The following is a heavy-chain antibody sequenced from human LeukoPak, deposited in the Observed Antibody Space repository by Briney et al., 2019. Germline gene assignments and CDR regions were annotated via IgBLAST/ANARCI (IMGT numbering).Heavy chain of an antibody. CDR1: SFSFSSVS. D-gene: IGHD6-6*01. CDR3: ANDRSMGCYFEL. CDR2: ISGSGTGT. J-gene: IGHJ2*01. V-gene: IGHV3-23*01. Sequence: GGSLRLSRAVDSFSFSSVSMSWVRQAPGKALEWVSGISGSGTGTYYADSVKGRVTISRDNSKSRLFLQMTSLRADDTAVYYCANDRSMGCYFELWGRGTLVTVSS.